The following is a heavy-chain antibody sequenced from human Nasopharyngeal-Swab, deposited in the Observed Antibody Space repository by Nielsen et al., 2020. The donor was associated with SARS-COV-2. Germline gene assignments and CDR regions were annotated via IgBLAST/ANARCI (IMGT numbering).Heavy chain of an antibody. D-gene: IGHD6-6*01. CDR3: ARPDSSSSVFDY. CDR2: ISAYNGNT. V-gene: IGHV1-18*01. Sequence: ASVKVSCKASGYTFTSYGISWVRQAPGQGLEWMGWISAYNGNTNYAQKLQGRVTMTTDTSTSTAYMELSRLRSADTAVYYCARPDSSSSVFDYWGQGTLVTVSS. CDR1: GYTFTSYG. J-gene: IGHJ4*02.